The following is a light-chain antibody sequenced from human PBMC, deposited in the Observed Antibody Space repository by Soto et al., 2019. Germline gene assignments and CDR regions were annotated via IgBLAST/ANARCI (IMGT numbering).Light chain of an antibody. CDR3: CSYAGTFYV. CDR1: SSDFGGYNY. CDR2: DVS. Sequence: QSALTQPRSVSGSPGQSVTISCTGTSSDFGGYNYVSWYQHHPGKAPKLMIYDVSERPSGVPDRFSGSKSGNTASLTISGLEAENEADYDCCSYAGTFYVFVSGTKVTV. V-gene: IGLV2-11*01. J-gene: IGLJ1*01.